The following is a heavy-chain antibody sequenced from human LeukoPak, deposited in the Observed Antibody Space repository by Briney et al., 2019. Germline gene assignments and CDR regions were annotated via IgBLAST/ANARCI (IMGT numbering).Heavy chain of an antibody. V-gene: IGHV3-33*01. CDR1: GFTFSSYD. Sequence: QSGGSLRLSCAASGFTFSSYDMHWVRQAPGKGLERVALIWYDGSNKNYADSVKGRFTISRDNSKNTLFLQMNSLRAEDTAVYYCAREASDAFDIWGQGTMVTVSS. J-gene: IGHJ3*02. CDR3: AREASDAFDI. CDR2: IWYDGSNK.